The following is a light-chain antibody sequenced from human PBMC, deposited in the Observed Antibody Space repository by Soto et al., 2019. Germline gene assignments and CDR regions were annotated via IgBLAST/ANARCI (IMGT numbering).Light chain of an antibody. Sequence: EIVLTQSPGTLSLSPGERATLSCRASQSVSSSYLAWYHQKPGQAPRLLIYGASSRATGIPDSFSGSGSGTDFTLTISRLEPEDFAVYYCQQYGSSPAFGGGTKVEIK. V-gene: IGKV3-20*01. CDR2: GAS. CDR1: QSVSSSY. CDR3: QQYGSSPA. J-gene: IGKJ4*01.